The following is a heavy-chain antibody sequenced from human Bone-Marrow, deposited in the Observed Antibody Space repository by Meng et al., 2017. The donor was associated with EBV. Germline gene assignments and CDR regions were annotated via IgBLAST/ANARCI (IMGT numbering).Heavy chain of an antibody. V-gene: IGHV3-33*03. CDR1: GFTFSSYG. CDR3: SRSNWYPDY. J-gene: IGHJ4*02. D-gene: IGHD6-13*01. CDR2: IWYDGSNK. Sequence: QLLASWGRLVALGRYLRLPCAASGFTFSSYGMPWVSQAPGKGLGWVAVIWYDGSNKYYADSVKGRFTISRDNGKNTLYLQMNSLRADYTAVYYCSRSNWYPDYWGQGTLVTVSS.